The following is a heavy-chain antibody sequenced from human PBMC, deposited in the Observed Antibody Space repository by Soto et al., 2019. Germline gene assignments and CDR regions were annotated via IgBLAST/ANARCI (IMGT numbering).Heavy chain of an antibody. J-gene: IGHJ4*01. CDR3: AHTFSSGTFDY. CDR2: IYWDDDK. V-gene: IGHV2-5*02. Sequence: SGPTLVNPTQTLTLTCTFSGFSLSTSGVGVAWTRQPPGKALEWLALIYWDDDKRYSPSLKNRLTITKDTSTNQVVLTMTNMDPVDTATYYCAHTFSSGTFDYWGQGTLVTVSS. D-gene: IGHD6-19*01. CDR1: GFSLSTSGVG.